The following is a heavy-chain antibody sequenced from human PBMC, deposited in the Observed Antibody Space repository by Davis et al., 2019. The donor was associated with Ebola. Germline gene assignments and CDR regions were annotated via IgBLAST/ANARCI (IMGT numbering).Heavy chain of an antibody. CDR3: AREGWDYYGSGSYPN. D-gene: IGHD3-10*01. CDR2: IKQDGSEK. Sequence: GESLKLSCAASGFTFSSYWMSWVRQAPGKGLEWVANIKQDGSEKYYVDSVKGRFTISRDNAKNSLYLQMNSLRAEDTAVYYCAREGWDYYGSGSYPNWGQGTLVTVSS. CDR1: GFTFSSYW. V-gene: IGHV3-7*01. J-gene: IGHJ4*02.